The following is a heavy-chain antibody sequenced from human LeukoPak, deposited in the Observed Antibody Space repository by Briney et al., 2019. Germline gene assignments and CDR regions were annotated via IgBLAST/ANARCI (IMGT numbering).Heavy chain of an antibody. Sequence: SETLSLTCTVSGGSISSYYWSWIRQPAGKGLEWIGRIYTSGSTNYNPSLKSRVTMSVDTSKNQFSLKLSSVTAADTAAYYCAREGDYGDYFDYWGQGTLVTVSS. V-gene: IGHV4-4*07. CDR3: AREGDYGDYFDY. CDR2: IYTSGST. J-gene: IGHJ4*02. D-gene: IGHD4-17*01. CDR1: GGSISSYY.